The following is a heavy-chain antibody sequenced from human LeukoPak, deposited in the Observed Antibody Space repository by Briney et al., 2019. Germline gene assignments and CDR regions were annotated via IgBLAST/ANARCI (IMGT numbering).Heavy chain of an antibody. CDR2: ISGSGGST. J-gene: IGHJ6*02. Sequence: SGGSLRLSCAASGFTFSSYAMSWVRQAPGKGLEWVSAISGSGGSTYYADSVKGRFTISRDNSKNTLYLRMNSLRAEDTAVYYCAKPFYYDSSGFYYYYGMDVWGQGTTVTVSS. V-gene: IGHV3-23*01. D-gene: IGHD3-22*01. CDR1: GFTFSSYA. CDR3: AKPFYYDSSGFYYYYGMDV.